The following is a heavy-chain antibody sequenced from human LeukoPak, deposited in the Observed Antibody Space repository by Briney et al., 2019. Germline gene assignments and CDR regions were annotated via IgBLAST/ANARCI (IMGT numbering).Heavy chain of an antibody. J-gene: IGHJ6*02. Sequence: ASVKVSCKASGYTFTSYDISWVRQATGQGLEWMGWMNPNSGNTGYAQKFQDRVTMTRNTSINTAYMELNSLRSEDTAIYYCARTSPRYYGSRMDVWGQGTTVTVSS. CDR3: ARTSPRYYGSRMDV. CDR2: MNPNSGNT. D-gene: IGHD3-10*01. CDR1: GYTFTSYD. V-gene: IGHV1-8*01.